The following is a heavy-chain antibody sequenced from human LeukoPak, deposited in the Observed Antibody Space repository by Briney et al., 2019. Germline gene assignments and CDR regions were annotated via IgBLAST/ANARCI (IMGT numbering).Heavy chain of an antibody. V-gene: IGHV5-51*01. CDR2: IYPGDSDT. J-gene: IGHJ5*02. CDR3: ASSLVGAKGWFDP. CDR1: GYSFTSYW. Sequence: GESLKISCQGSGYSFTSYWIGWVRQVPGKGLEWMGIIYPGDSDTRYSPSFQGQVTISADKSISTAYLQWSSLKASDTAMYYCASSLVGAKGWFDPWGQGTLVTVSS. D-gene: IGHD1-26*01.